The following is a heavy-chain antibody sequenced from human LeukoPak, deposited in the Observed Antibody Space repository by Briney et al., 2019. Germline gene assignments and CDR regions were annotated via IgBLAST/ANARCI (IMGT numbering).Heavy chain of an antibody. D-gene: IGHD3-10*01. CDR1: GFTFSSYG. CDR2: IWYDGSNK. J-gene: IGHJ3*02. CDR3: AGVRGAWNAFDI. V-gene: IGHV3-33*01. Sequence: GGPLRLSCAASGFTFSSYGMHWVRQVPGKGLEWAAVIWYDGSNKYYADSVKGRFTISRDNPKNTLYLQMNSLRAEDTAVYYCAGVRGAWNAFDIWGQGTMVTVSS.